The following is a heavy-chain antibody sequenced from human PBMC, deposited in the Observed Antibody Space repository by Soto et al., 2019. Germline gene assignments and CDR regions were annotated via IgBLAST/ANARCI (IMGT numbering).Heavy chain of an antibody. J-gene: IGHJ5*02. D-gene: IGHD3-3*01. CDR3: ARDPVLDDFWSGYYRTKIPNPNWFDP. CDR1: GFTFSSYS. Sequence: GGSLRLSCAASGFTFSSYSMNWVRQAPGKGLEWVSSISSSSSYIYYADSVKGRFTISRDNAKNSLYLQMNSLRAEDTAVYYCARDPVLDDFWSGYYRTKIPNPNWFDPWGQGTLVTV. CDR2: ISSSSSYI. V-gene: IGHV3-21*01.